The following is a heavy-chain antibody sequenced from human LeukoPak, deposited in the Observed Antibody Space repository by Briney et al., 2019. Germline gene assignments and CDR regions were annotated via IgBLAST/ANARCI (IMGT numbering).Heavy chain of an antibody. J-gene: IGHJ3*01. CDR2: ISDDGSNK. CDR3: ATRTSGAFDF. V-gene: IGHV3-30-3*01. Sequence: GGSLRLSCAASGFTFSNYAVHWVRQAPGKGLEWVALISDDGSNKYYTNSVKGRFTISRDNSKNTLYLQMNSLRAEDTAVYYCATRTSGAFDFWGQGTMVIVS. CDR1: GFTFSNYA.